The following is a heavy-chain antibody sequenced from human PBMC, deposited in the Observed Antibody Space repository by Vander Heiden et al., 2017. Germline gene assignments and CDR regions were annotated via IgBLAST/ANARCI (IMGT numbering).Heavy chain of an antibody. Sequence: QVQLVESGGGVVQPGRSLRLSCAASGFTFSIYGMHWVRQAPGKGLEWVAVISYDGSNKYYADSVKGRFTISRDNSKNTLYLQMNSLRAEDTAVYYCAKGRVEGYYYGMDVWGQGTTVTVSS. CDR2: ISYDGSNK. CDR1: GFTFSIYG. V-gene: IGHV3-30*18. J-gene: IGHJ6*02. CDR3: AKGRVEGYYYGMDV.